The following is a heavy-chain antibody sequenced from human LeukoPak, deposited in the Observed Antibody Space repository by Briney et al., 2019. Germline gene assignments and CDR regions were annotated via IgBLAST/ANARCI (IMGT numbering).Heavy chain of an antibody. J-gene: IGHJ4*02. V-gene: IGHV3-74*01. CDR3: VRDDRSYGVDY. D-gene: IGHD4-17*01. CDR1: GFTFSSHW. Sequence: GGSLRLSCAASGFTFSSHWMHWVRQAPGKGLVCVARIKSDGTYRDYGDSVRGRFAISRDNAKDTLYLQMNSLRAEDTAVYYCVRDDRSYGVDYWGQGTPVTVSS. CDR2: IKSDGTYR.